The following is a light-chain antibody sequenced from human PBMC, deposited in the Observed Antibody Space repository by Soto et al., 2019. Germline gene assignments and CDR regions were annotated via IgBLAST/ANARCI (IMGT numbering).Light chain of an antibody. V-gene: IGLV2-23*02. Sequence: QSALTQPASVSGSPGQSITISCTGTSSDVGSYNLVSWYQQHPGKAPKLMIYEVSKRPSGVSNRFSGSKSGNTASLTISGLQAEDEADYYCCSYAGSSTLWVFGGGTKVTV. CDR3: CSYAGSSTLWV. CDR1: SSDVGSYNL. CDR2: EVS. J-gene: IGLJ3*02.